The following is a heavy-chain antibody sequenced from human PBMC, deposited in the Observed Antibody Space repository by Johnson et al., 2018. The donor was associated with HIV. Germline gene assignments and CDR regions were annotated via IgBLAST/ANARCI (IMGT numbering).Heavy chain of an antibody. CDR1: GFTFSSYG. CDR2: ISYDGSNK. CDR3: AKDLFYGSGSWGAFDI. V-gene: IGHV3-30*18. Sequence: QVQLVESGGGVVQPGRSLRLSCAASGFTFSSYGMHWVRQAPGKGLEWVAVISYDGSNKYYADSVKGRFTISRDNSKNTLYLQMNSLGAEDTAVYYCAKDLFYGSGSWGAFDIWGQGTMVTVSS. D-gene: IGHD3-10*01. J-gene: IGHJ3*02.